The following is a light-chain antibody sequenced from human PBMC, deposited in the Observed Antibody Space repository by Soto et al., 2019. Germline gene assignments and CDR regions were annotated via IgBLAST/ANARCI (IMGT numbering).Light chain of an antibody. Sequence: DIQMTQSPSTLSASVGDRVTITCRASQSVSTWLAWYQQKPGKGPKLLIYEASRLESGVPSRFSGSGSGTNFTLTISSLQPDDFATYYCHQYNSYSWTFGQGTKVDIK. CDR1: QSVSTW. J-gene: IGKJ1*01. CDR2: EAS. CDR3: HQYNSYSWT. V-gene: IGKV1-5*03.